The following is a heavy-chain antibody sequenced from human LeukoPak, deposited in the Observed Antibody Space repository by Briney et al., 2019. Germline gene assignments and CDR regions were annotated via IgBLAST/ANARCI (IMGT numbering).Heavy chain of an antibody. J-gene: IGHJ2*01. CDR3: ARANRSAYWYFDL. Sequence: SETLSLTCTVSGGSISTYYWSWIRQPPGKGLEWVGYIYYSGSTNYNPSLKSRVTISVDTSKNQFSLKLSSVTAADTAVYYCARANRSAYWYFDLWGRGTLVTVSS. V-gene: IGHV4-59*01. CDR2: IYYSGST. D-gene: IGHD1-14*01. CDR1: GGSISTYY.